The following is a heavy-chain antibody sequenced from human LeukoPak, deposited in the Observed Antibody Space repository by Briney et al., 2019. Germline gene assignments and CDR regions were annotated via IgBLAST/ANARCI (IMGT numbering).Heavy chain of an antibody. CDR3: ARVTGYVIEDYFDY. Sequence: SETLSLTCTVSGASISSSPYYWGWIRQSPGKGLEWIGSIYYSGSTYYNPSLKSRVTISVDTSKNQFSLKLSSVTAADTAVYYCARVTGYVIEDYFDYWGQGTLVTVSS. CDR2: IYYSGST. CDR1: GASISSSPYY. J-gene: IGHJ4*02. D-gene: IGHD3-22*01. V-gene: IGHV4-39*07.